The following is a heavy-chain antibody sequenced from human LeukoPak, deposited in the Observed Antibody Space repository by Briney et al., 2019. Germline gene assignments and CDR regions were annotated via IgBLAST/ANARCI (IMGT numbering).Heavy chain of an antibody. CDR1: GFTFSSYS. V-gene: IGHV3-21*01. Sequence: PGGSLRLSCAASGFTFSSYSMNWVRQAPGKWLEWVSSISSSSSYIYYADSVKGRFTISRDNAKNSLYLQMNSLRAEDTAVYYCARDPSAAGNFGFDYWGQGTLVTVSS. CDR3: ARDPSAAGNFGFDY. CDR2: ISSSSSYI. J-gene: IGHJ4*02. D-gene: IGHD6-13*01.